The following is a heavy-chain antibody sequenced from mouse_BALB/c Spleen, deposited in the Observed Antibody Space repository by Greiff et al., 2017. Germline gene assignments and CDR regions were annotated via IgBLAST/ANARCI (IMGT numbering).Heavy chain of an antibody. CDR2: INPSSGYT. D-gene: IGHD2-14*01. J-gene: IGHJ3*01. CDR3: ARGNRYDGWFAY. CDR1: GYTFTSYT. V-gene: IGHV1-4*02. Sequence: QVQLKESAAELARPGASVKMSCKASGYTFTSYTMHWVKQRPGQGLEWIGYINPSSGYTEYNQKFKDKTTLTADKSSSTAYMQLSSLTSEDSAVYYCARGNRYDGWFAYWGQGTLVTVSA.